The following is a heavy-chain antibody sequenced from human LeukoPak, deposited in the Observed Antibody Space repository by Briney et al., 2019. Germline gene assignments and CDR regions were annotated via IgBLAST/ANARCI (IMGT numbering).Heavy chain of an antibody. D-gene: IGHD3-10*01. CDR1: GYTFTSYD. V-gene: IGHV1-8*02. CDR3: ARGQIPTYYYGSGRYYGMDV. J-gene: IGHJ6*02. CDR2: MNPNSGNT. Sequence: GASVKVSCKASGYTFTSYDINWVRQATGQGLEWMGWMNPNSGNTGYAQKFQGRVTMTRNTSISTAYMELSSLRSEDTAVYYCARGQIPTYYYGSGRYYGMDVWGQGTTVTVPS.